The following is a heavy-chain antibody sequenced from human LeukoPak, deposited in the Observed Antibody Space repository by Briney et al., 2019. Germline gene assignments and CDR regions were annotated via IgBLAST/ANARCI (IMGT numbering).Heavy chain of an antibody. J-gene: IGHJ6*03. Sequence: SETLSLTCTVSGGSISSGGYYWSWIRQPPGKGLEWIGYIYHSGSTYYNPSLKSRVTISVDRSKNQFSLKLSSVTAADTAVYYCARTVTVTGYYYYYYMDVWGKGTTVTVSS. CDR2: IYHSGST. CDR3: ARTVTVTGYYYYYYMDV. CDR1: GGSISSGGYY. D-gene: IGHD4-11*01. V-gene: IGHV4-30-2*01.